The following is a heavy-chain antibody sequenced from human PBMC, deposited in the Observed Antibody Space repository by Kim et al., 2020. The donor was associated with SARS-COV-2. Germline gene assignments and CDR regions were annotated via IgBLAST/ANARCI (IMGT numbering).Heavy chain of an antibody. CDR3: AKDSQQCLVQGGPREGPGVDY. V-gene: IGHV3-43D*03. J-gene: IGHJ4*02. D-gene: IGHD6-19*01. CDR2: ISWDGGST. CDR1: GFTFDDYA. Sequence: GGSLRLSCAASGFTFDDYAMHWVRQAPGKGLEWVSLISWDGGSTYYADSVKGRFTISRDNSKNSLYLQMNSLRAEDTALYYCAKDSQQCLVQGGPREGPGVDYWGQGTLVTVSS.